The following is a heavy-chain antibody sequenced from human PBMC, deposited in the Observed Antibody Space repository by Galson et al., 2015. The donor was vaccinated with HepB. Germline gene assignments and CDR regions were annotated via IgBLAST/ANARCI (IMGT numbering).Heavy chain of an antibody. CDR2: ISYTGSYT. J-gene: IGHJ2*01. CDR1: GFRFNYFP. D-gene: IGHD4-17*01. Sequence: SLRLSCAASGFRFNYFPMHWVRQAPGKGLEWVAVISYTGSYTGYADFGRGRFTISRDNSKNALYLQMNSLRVEDTALYYCVRPRGAGAGDYQNWYFDLWGRGTLVTVSS. V-gene: IGHV3-30-3*01. CDR3: VRPRGAGAGDYQNWYFDL.